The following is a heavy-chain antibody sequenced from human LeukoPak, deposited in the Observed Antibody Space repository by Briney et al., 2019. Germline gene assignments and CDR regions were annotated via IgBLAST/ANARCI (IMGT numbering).Heavy chain of an antibody. J-gene: IGHJ3*02. CDR2: IYYSGTT. D-gene: IGHD2-21*02. CDR1: GGSISSYY. V-gene: IGHV4-59*13. CDR3: ARAPPIVVVTAIDAFDT. Sequence: SEPLSLTCTVSGGSISSYYWSWIRQPPGKGFEYIGYIYYSGTTNYNPSLKSRVTISVDTSKKQFSLKLNSVTAADTAVYYCARAPPIVVVTAIDAFDTWGQGTMVTVSS.